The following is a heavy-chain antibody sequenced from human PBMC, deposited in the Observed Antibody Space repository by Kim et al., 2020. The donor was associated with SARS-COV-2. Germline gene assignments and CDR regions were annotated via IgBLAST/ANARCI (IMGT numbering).Heavy chain of an antibody. CDR1: GFTFSDYP. Sequence: GGSLRLSCAASGFTFSDYPLSWVRQAPGKGLEWVSAITGSGGDTYYTDSLKGRFAISRDNSKNTLYLQMNSLRAEDTAVYYCTKGLGRSGYRTGVYWGQG. D-gene: IGHD5-12*01. V-gene: IGHV3-23*01. J-gene: IGHJ4*02. CDR2: ITGSGGDT. CDR3: TKGLGRSGYRTGVY.